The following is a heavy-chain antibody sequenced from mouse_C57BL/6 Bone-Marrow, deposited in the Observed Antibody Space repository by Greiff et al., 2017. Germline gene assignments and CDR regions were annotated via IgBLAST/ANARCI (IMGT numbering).Heavy chain of an antibody. CDR1: GYAFTNYL. D-gene: IGHD2-3*01. J-gene: IGHJ1*03. CDR2: INPGSGGT. CDR3: VYDGYPYWYVDV. Sequence: VKLKESGAELVRPGTSVKVSCKASGYAFTNYLIEWVKQRPGQGLEWIGVINPGSGGTNYNEKFKGKATLTADKSSSTAYMQLSSLTSEDSAVYFCVYDGYPYWYVDVWGTGTTVTVSS. V-gene: IGHV1-54*01.